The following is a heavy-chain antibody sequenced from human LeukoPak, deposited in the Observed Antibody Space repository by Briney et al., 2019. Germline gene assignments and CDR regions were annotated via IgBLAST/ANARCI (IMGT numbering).Heavy chain of an antibody. J-gene: IGHJ4*02. Sequence: ASVKVSCKASGYTFTSYGISWVRQAPGQGLEWMGWITTYNANTKYAQKFQGRVTITADESTSTAYMELSSLRSEDTAVYYCARGATGTQDYWGQGTLVTVSS. CDR3: ARGATGTQDY. CDR2: ITTYNANT. D-gene: IGHD1-1*01. V-gene: IGHV1-18*01. CDR1: GYTFTSYG.